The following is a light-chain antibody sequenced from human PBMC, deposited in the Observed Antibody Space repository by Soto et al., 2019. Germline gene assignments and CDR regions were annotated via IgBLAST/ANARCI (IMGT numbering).Light chain of an antibody. CDR3: QTWGTDMKV. J-gene: IGLJ3*02. CDR1: SGHSSYA. Sequence: QSVLTQSPSASASLGASVKLTCTLSSGHSSYAIAWHQQQPEKGPRYLMKLNSDGSHNKGDGIPDRFSGSSSGAERYLTISSLQSEDEADYYCQTWGTDMKVFGGGTKLTVL. V-gene: IGLV4-69*01. CDR2: LNSDGSH.